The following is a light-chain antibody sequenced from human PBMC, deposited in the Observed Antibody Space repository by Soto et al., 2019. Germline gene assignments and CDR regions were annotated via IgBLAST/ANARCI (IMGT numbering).Light chain of an antibody. CDR3: SSYTSSGTYV. V-gene: IGLV2-14*01. CDR1: SSDVGGYNY. CDR2: DAS. Sequence: QSVLAQPASVSGSPGQSITISCTGTSSDVGGYNYVSWYQQHPGKAPKVMIYDASNRPSGVSNRFSGSKSGNTASLTISGLQAEDEADYLCSSYTSSGTYVFGTGTKVXVL. J-gene: IGLJ1*01.